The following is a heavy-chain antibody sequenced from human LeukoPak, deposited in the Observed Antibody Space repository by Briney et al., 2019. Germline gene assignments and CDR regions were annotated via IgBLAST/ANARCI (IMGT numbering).Heavy chain of an antibody. D-gene: IGHD2-15*01. J-gene: IGHJ4*02. CDR3: ARDVIDYSLPKKALQMTGVDY. CDR1: GGSISSYY. CDR2: IYYSGST. Sequence: SETLSLTCTVSGGSISSYYWSWIRQPPGKGLEWIGYIYYSGSTNYNPSLKSRVTISVDTSKNQFSLKLSSVTAADTAVYYCARDVIDYSLPKKALQMTGVDYWGQGTLVTVSS. V-gene: IGHV4-59*12.